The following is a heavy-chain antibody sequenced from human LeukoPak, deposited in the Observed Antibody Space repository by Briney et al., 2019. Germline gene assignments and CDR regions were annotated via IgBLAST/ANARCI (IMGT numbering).Heavy chain of an antibody. CDR1: GFSFDDYG. CDR2: INWNGGST. CDR3: ARATRYSSGWHYYYYYMDV. Sequence: GGSLRLSCAASGFSFDDYGMSWVRQAPGKGLEWVSGINWNGGSTGYADSVKGRFTISRDNAKNSLYLQMNSLRAEDTALYYCARATRYSSGWHYYYYYMDVWGKGTTVTVSS. V-gene: IGHV3-20*04. J-gene: IGHJ6*03. D-gene: IGHD6-19*01.